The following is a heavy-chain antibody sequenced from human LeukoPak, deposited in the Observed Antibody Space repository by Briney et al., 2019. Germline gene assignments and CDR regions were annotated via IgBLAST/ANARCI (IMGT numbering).Heavy chain of an antibody. V-gene: IGHV4-34*01. CDR1: GGSFSGYY. Sequence: PSETLSLTCAVYGGSFSGYYWSWIRQPPGKGLEWIGEINHSGSTNYNPSLKSRVTISVDTSKNQFSLKLSSVTAADAAVYYCARYYCDSSGYTNNAFDIWGQGTVVTVSS. D-gene: IGHD3-22*01. CDR2: INHSGST. CDR3: ARYYCDSSGYTNNAFDI. J-gene: IGHJ3*02.